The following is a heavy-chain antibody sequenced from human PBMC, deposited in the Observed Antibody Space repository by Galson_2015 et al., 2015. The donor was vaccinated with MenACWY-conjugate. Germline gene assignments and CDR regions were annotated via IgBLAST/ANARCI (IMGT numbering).Heavy chain of an antibody. CDR2: ILASGGTT. V-gene: IGHV3-23*01. J-gene: IGHJ4*02. CDR1: GFTLSSYA. CDR3: AKDLSSRRVAVGTESFDY. Sequence: SLRLSCAASGFTLSSYAMSWVRQAPGKGLEWVSVILASGGTTDYADSVKGRFTISRDNSKNTLYLQMNSLRADDTAVYYCAKDLSSRRVAVGTESFDYWGQGTLVTVSS. D-gene: IGHD6-13*01.